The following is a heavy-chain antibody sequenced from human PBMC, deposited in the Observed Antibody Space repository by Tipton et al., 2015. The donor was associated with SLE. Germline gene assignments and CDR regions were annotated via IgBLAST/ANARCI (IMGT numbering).Heavy chain of an antibody. Sequence: TLSLTCTVSGGSFSTYYWSWIRQPPGKGLEWIGYVFFSGTTNYNPSLKSRVTISVDTSKNQFSLNLNSVTAADTAVYYCARGTNWGSYFDYWGQGTLVTVSS. CDR3: ARGTNWGSYFDY. J-gene: IGHJ4*02. CDR2: VFFSGTT. CDR1: GGSFSTYY. V-gene: IGHV4-4*08. D-gene: IGHD7-27*01.